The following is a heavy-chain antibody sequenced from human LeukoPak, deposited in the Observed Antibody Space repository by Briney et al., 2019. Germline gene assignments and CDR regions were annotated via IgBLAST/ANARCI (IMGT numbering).Heavy chain of an antibody. CDR3: AKGPAKYSGYDYFEY. CDR1: GFSFSSFA. Sequence: GGSLRLSCAASGFSFSSFAMSWVRQAPGKGLEWVSVISGLGDSTNYAESVKGRFTISRDNSKNTVYLLMNSRRGEDTAVYYCAKGPAKYSGYDYFEYWGQGTLVTVSS. D-gene: IGHD5-12*01. V-gene: IGHV3-23*01. J-gene: IGHJ4*02. CDR2: ISGLGDST.